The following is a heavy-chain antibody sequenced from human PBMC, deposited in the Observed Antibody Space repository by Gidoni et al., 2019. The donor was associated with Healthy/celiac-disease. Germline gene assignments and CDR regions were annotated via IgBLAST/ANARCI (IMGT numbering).Heavy chain of an antibody. D-gene: IGHD5-12*01. CDR2: IVVGSGNT. CDR3: AARGYSGYPHNKYYYYYGMDV. J-gene: IGHJ6*02. CDR1: GFTFTSSA. Sequence: QMQLVQSGPEVKKPGTSVKVSCKASGFTFTSSAIQWVRQARGQRLEWIGWIVVGSGNTNYAQKFQERVTITRDMSTSTAYMELSSLRSEDTAVYYCAARGYSGYPHNKYYYYYGMDVWGQGTTVTVSS. V-gene: IGHV1-58*02.